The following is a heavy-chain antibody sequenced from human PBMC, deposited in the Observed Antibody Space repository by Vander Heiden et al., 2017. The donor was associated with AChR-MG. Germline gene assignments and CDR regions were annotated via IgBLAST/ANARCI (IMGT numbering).Heavy chain of an antibody. CDR2: INAGNGNT. Sequence: QVQLVQSGAEVKKPGASVKVSCKASGYTLTSYAMHWVRQAPGQRLEWMGWINAGNGNTKYSQKFQGRVTITRDTSASTAYMELSSLRSEDTAVYYCARVLLWFGELWEYYDYWGQGTLVTVSS. D-gene: IGHD3-10*01. CDR3: ARVLLWFGELWEYYDY. CDR1: GYTLTSYA. J-gene: IGHJ4*02. V-gene: IGHV1-3*01.